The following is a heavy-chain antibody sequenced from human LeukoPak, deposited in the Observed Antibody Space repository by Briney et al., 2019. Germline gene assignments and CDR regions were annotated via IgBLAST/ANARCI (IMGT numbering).Heavy chain of an antibody. CDR3: ARDTYYYDSSGYTYYYYGMDV. J-gene: IGHJ6*02. Sequence: GGSLRLSCAASGFTFSFFAIHWVRQAPGKGLEWVAGISHDGTRKFYADSVKGRFSVSRDDSTLYLQMNSLRAEDTAVYYCARDTYYYDSSGYTYYYYGMDVWGQGTTVTVSS. CDR1: GFTFSFFA. CDR2: ISHDGTRK. D-gene: IGHD3-22*01. V-gene: IGHV3-30-3*01.